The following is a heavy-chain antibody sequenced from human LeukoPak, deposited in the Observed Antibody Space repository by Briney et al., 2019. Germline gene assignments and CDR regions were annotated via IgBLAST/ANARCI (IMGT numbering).Heavy chain of an antibody. D-gene: IGHD3-16*02. CDR2: ISGDSSRT. J-gene: IGHJ5*02. Sequence: QPGGSLRLSCEASGFTFGKFVLTWVRQAPGKGLEWVSSISGDSSRTHYADSVKGWFSIFRDNSKNTLYLQMNSLRVEDTAVYYCAKDGGDNDNWGYRFSWGQGALVTVSS. CDR1: GFTFGKFV. V-gene: IGHV3-23*01. CDR3: AKDGGDNDNWGYRFS.